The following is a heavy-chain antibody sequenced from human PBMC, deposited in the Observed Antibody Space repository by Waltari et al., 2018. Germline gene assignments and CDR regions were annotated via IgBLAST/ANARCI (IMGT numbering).Heavy chain of an antibody. Sequence: QLQLQESGPGLVRPSETLSITCNVSGVSISAPPYYWGWTRQPPGKGPEWVATIYYSGTPYYTLSLRSRVTRSVDTSDNQSSLKMSSVTAAATAVYRCARGDPPNCVAECYSDNWGQGILVTVSS. CDR3: ARGDPPNCVAECYSDN. CDR1: GVSISAPPYY. D-gene: IGHD2-21*01. J-gene: IGHJ4*02. V-gene: IGHV4-39*01. CDR2: IYYSGTP.